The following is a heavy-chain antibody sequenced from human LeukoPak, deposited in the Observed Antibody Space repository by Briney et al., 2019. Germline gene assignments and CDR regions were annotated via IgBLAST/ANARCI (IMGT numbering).Heavy chain of an antibody. CDR1: GFTFRNFA. Sequence: PGGSLRLSCAASGFTFRNFAMHWVRQAPGKGLEWVAFISHDGSNEYYADSVKGRFAISRDSSKNTLYLQMNSLRAEDTAVYYCARNYYDRSGYSDTFDYWGQGTLVTVSS. V-gene: IGHV3-30*09. CDR2: ISHDGSNE. CDR3: ARNYYDRSGYSDTFDY. D-gene: IGHD3-22*01. J-gene: IGHJ4*02.